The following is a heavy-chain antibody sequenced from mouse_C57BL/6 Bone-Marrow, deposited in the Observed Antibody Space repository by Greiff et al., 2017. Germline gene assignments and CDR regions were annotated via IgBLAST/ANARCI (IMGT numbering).Heavy chain of an antibody. CDR2: ISNGGGST. V-gene: IGHV5-12*01. J-gene: IGHJ4*01. CDR3: ARLPYYYGSSYNAMDY. CDR1: GFTFSDYY. D-gene: IGHD1-1*01. Sequence: VQLQESGGGLVQPGGSLKLSCAASGFTFSDYYMSWVRQTPEKRLEWVAYISNGGGSTYYHEPVKGRFTISRDNAKNTLYLQMRRLKSEDTAMYYCARLPYYYGSSYNAMDYWGQGTSVTVSS.